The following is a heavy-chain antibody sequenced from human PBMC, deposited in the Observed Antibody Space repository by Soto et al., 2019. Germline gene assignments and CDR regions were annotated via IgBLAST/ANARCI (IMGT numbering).Heavy chain of an antibody. J-gene: IGHJ6*02. CDR2: IHPGDSDT. CDR3: ATPYYYDTSGNAVDV. Sequence: GESLKISCKGSGYSFTKYWVGWVRQMPGKGLEWMGIIHPGDSDTRYSPSFQGQVTISADKSINTAYLQWSSLKASDTAIYYCATPYYYDTSGNAVDVWGQGTTVTVSS. D-gene: IGHD3-22*01. V-gene: IGHV5-51*01. CDR1: GYSFTKYW.